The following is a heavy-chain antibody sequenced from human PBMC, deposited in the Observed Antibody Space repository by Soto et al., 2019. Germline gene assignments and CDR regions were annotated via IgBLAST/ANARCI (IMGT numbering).Heavy chain of an antibody. CDR2: ISSSSSTI. CDR3: ARGLVTAVVYYDSSGLHLGRTDAFDI. D-gene: IGHD3-22*01. V-gene: IGHV3-48*01. CDR1: GFTSSYYS. J-gene: IGHJ3*02. Sequence: GGSLRLSCAASGFTSSYYSMIWVRQAPGKGLEWVSYISSSSSTIYYADSVKGRFTISRDNSKNTLYLQMNSLRAEDTAVYYCARGLVTAVVYYDSSGLHLGRTDAFDIWGQGTMVTVSS.